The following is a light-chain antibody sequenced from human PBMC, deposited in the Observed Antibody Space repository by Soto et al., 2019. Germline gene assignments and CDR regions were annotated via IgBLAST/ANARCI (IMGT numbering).Light chain of an antibody. J-gene: IGLJ2*01. CDR1: SSDVGGYNF. V-gene: IGLV2-8*01. CDR3: SSYAGSNIV. CDR2: EVN. Sequence: QSALTQPPSASGSPGQSVTVSCTGTSSDVGGYNFVSWYQLHPGKAPKLMIYEVNKRPSGVPARFSGSKSGNTASLTVSRLQAEDEADYYCSSYAGSNIVFGGGTKLTVL.